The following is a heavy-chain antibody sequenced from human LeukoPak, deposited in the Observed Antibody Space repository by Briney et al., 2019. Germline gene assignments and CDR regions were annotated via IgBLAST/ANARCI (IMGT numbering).Heavy chain of an antibody. D-gene: IGHD6-19*01. CDR2: MDYSGST. J-gene: IGHJ4*02. V-gene: IGHV4-59*08. Sequence: SETLSLTCTVSGGSISSYYWTWIRQSPGTGLGWVGYMDYSGSTDYNTSLKSRVTTSIDTSKKPFSLELSSVTAADTAIYFCARRKRGSGGPFDYWGQGTLVTVSS. CDR3: ARRKRGSGGPFDY. CDR1: GGSISSYY.